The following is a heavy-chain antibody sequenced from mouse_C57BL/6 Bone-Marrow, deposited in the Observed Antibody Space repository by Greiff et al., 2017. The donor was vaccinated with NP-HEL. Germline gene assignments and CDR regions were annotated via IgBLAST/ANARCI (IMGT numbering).Heavy chain of an antibody. Sequence: EVKLQESGAELVRPGASVKLSCTASGFNIKDDYMHWVKQRPEQGLEWIGWIDPENGDTEYASKFQGKATITADTSSNTAYLQLSSLTSEDTAVYYCTTVITSLDYWGQGTTLTVSS. CDR2: IDPENGDT. J-gene: IGHJ2*01. CDR3: TTVITSLDY. V-gene: IGHV14-4*01. D-gene: IGHD1-1*01. CDR1: GFNIKDDY.